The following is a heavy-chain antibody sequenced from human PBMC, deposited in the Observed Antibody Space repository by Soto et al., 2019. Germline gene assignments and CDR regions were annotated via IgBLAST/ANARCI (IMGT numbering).Heavy chain of an antibody. D-gene: IGHD5-12*01. V-gene: IGHV1-18*01. CDR3: ARCGYTLEYTYYGMDV. J-gene: IGHJ6*02. CDR1: GYTFTSYG. CDR2: ISAYNGNT. Sequence: ASVKVSCKASGYTFTSYGISWVRQAPGQGLEWMGWISAYNGNTNYARKLQGRVTMTTDTSTSTAYMELRSLRSDDTAVYYCARCGYTLEYTYYGMDVWGQGTTVTASS.